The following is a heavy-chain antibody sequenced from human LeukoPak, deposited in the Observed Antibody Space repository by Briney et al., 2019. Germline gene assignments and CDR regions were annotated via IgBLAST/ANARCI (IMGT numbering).Heavy chain of an antibody. Sequence: GGSLRLSCAASGFTFTTHSMSWVRQPPGKGLEWVSAVSGSGDSTFYADSVKGRFTISRDNRKNTVSLQMNSLRAEDTALYYCVNDAPSVSRYSHWGQGTLVTVSS. CDR2: VSGSGDST. V-gene: IGHV3-23*01. CDR1: GFTFTTHS. D-gene: IGHD3-16*02. CDR3: VNDAPSVSRYSH. J-gene: IGHJ1*01.